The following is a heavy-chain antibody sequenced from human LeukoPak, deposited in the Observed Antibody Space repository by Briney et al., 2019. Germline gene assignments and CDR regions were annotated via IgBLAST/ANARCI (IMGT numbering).Heavy chain of an antibody. CDR3: AKSPDWSDPNYFDS. CDR2: IYFDGNNK. CDR1: GFTFSNFG. D-gene: IGHD3-3*01. Sequence: PGGSLRLSCAASGFTFSNFGMHWVRQAPGKGLEWVASIYFDGNNKYYADSVKRRFIISRDNSKYALYLQMNSLRAEDTAVYYCAKSPDWSDPNYFDSWGQGTLVTVSS. J-gene: IGHJ4*02. V-gene: IGHV3-30*02.